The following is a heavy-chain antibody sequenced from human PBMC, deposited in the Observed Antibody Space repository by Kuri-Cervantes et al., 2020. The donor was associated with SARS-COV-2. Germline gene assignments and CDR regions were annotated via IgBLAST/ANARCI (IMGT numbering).Heavy chain of an antibody. V-gene: IGHV3-21*01. CDR1: GFTYDDYT. D-gene: IGHD3-10*01. CDR2: ISSSSSYI. J-gene: IGHJ4*02. Sequence: GESLKISCVTSGFTYDDYTMHWVRQAPGKGLEWVSSISSSSSYIYYADSVKSRFTISRDNAKNSLYLQMNSLRAEDTAVYYCARDQGGYYGSGSFDYWGQGTLVTVSS. CDR3: ARDQGGYYGSGSFDY.